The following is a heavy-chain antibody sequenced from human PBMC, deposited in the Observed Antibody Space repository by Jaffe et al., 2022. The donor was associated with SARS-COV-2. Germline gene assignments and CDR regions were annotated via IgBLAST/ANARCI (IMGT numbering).Heavy chain of an antibody. J-gene: IGHJ4*02. V-gene: IGHV3-30*18. Sequence: QVQLVESGGGVVQPGRSLRLSCAASGFTFSSYGMHWVRQAPGKGLEWVAVISYDGSNKYYADSVKGRFTISRDNSKNTLYLQMNSLRAEDTAVYYCAKDRFTLLHSGWYGNYFDYWGQGTLVTVSS. CDR3: AKDRFTLLHSGWYGNYFDY. CDR1: GFTFSSYG. D-gene: IGHD6-19*01. CDR2: ISYDGSNK.